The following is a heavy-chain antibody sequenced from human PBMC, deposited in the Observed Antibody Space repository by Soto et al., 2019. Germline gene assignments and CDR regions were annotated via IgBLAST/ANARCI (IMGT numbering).Heavy chain of an antibody. J-gene: IGHJ5*02. Sequence: GGSLRLSCAASGFTVSSNYMSWVRQAPGKGLEWVSVIYSGGSTYYADSVKGRFTISRDNSKNTLYLQMNSLRAEETAVYYCERVSEAVAGTTYWFDPWGQGTLVTVSS. CDR3: ERVSEAVAGTTYWFDP. D-gene: IGHD6-19*01. CDR1: GFTVSSNY. CDR2: IYSGGST. V-gene: IGHV3-53*01.